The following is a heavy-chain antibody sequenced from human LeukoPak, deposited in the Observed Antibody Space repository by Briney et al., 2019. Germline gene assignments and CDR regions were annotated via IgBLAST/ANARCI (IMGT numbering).Heavy chain of an antibody. CDR3: ARCHSAWLLQIDAFDI. Sequence: GGSLRLSCAASGFSFSSNGMNWVRQAPGRGLEWVSVIYNGGSTNYADSVKGRFTISRDNSKNTLYLQMNSLRAEDTAVYYCARCHSAWLLQIDAFDIWGQGTMVTVSS. CDR1: GFSFSSNG. D-gene: IGHD3-22*01. CDR2: IYNGGST. V-gene: IGHV3-53*01. J-gene: IGHJ3*02.